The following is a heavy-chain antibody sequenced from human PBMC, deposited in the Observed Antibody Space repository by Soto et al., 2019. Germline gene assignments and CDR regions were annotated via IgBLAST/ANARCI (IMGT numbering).Heavy chain of an antibody. CDR1: GFTFSDHY. CDR3: ARARGGYYFDY. J-gene: IGHJ4*02. V-gene: IGHV3-72*01. Sequence: EVQLVESGGGLVQPGGSLRLSCAASGFTFSDHYMDWVRQAPGKGVEWVGRTRNKANSYTTEYAASAKGRFTISRDDSKNSLYLQMNSLKTEDTAVYYCARARGGYYFDYWGQGTLVTVSS. CDR2: TRNKANSYTT.